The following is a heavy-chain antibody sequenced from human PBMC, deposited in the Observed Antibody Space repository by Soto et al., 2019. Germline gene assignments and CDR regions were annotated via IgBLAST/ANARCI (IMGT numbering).Heavy chain of an antibody. Sequence: HPGGSLRLSCASSVFTVSSNYMSWVRDSPGKGLEWVSVIYSGGSTYYADSVKGRFTISRDNSKNTLYLQMNSLRAEDTAVYYCARDRRDFWSGYEGHYGMDVWGQGTTVTVSS. CDR3: ARDRRDFWSGYEGHYGMDV. V-gene: IGHV3-53*01. CDR1: VFTVSSNY. CDR2: IYSGGST. D-gene: IGHD3-3*01. J-gene: IGHJ6*02.